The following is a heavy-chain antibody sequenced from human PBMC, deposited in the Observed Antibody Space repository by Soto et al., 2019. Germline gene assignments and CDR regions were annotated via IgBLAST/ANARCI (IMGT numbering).Heavy chain of an antibody. CDR2: FNPNSGGP. Sequence: QVQLVQSGAAVKKPGASVKVSCKASGYTFTDYFVHWVRQALVQGLERMGWFNPNSGGPKSVQKFHGRVTRTRDTSMSTAYMELRRLRSDDTAVYYCARMKGDYYDRSGYQYYFYYWGQGTLVTVSS. D-gene: IGHD3-22*01. CDR1: GYTFTDYF. CDR3: ARMKGDYYDRSGYQYYFYY. V-gene: IGHV1-2*02. J-gene: IGHJ4*02.